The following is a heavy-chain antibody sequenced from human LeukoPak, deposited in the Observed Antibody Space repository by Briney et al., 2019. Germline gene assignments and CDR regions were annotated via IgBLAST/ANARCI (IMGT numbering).Heavy chain of an antibody. Sequence: PGGSLRLSCAASGFTFSSYAMSWVRQAPGKGLEWVSGISGSGGSTYYADSVKGRFTISRDNSKNTLYLQMNSLRAEDTAVYYCAKREYSSGWLPPLYGMDVWGQGTTVTVSS. V-gene: IGHV3-23*01. CDR1: GFTFSSYA. CDR2: ISGSGGST. J-gene: IGHJ6*02. D-gene: IGHD6-19*01. CDR3: AKREYSSGWLPPLYGMDV.